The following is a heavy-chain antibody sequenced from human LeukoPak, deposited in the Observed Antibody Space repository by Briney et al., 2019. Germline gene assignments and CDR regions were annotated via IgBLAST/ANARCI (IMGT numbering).Heavy chain of an antibody. CDR3: AKGGASVTDAPHGDVVTTTLDGFDI. V-gene: IGHV3-23*01. J-gene: IGHJ3*02. CDR1: GFTFNNYP. CDR2: VSGSGGHK. Sequence: PGGSLRLSCAASGFTFNNYPMSWVRQAPGKGLEWVSGVSGSGGHKFYADSAKGRVTISRDNSKKTLYLQMSSLRADDTAVYYCAKGGASVTDAPHGDVVTTTLDGFDIWGHGTMVTVST. D-gene: IGHD4-17*01.